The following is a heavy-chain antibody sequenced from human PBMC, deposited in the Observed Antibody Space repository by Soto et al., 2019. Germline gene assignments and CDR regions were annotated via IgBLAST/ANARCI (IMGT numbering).Heavy chain of an antibody. CDR3: ARGVGMIVDAEIVMDV. D-gene: IGHD3-22*01. CDR2: ISYDGSNK. V-gene: IGHV3-30-3*01. CDR1: GFTFSSYA. Sequence: PGGTLRLSCAASGFTFSSYAMHWVRQPPGKGLEWVAVISYDGSNKYYADSVKGRFTISRDNSKNTLYLQMNSLRAEDTAVYYCARGVGMIVDAEIVMDVWGQGTTVTVSS. J-gene: IGHJ6*02.